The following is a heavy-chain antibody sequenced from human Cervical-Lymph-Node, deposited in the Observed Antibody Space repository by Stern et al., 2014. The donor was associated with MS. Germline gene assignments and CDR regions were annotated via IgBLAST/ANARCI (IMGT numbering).Heavy chain of an antibody. V-gene: IGHV3-30*18. Sequence: VHLLESGGGVVQPGRSLRLSCAASGFTFRTYGMHWVRQAPGKGLEWVAIISDDGRYNHYTDAVKGRFSISRDNSKNTLYLQRTSLRAEDTAVYYCAKDLTAVALYLEYWGQGAVVTVSS. CDR3: AKDLTAVALYLEY. D-gene: IGHD6-13*01. J-gene: IGHJ4*02. CDR2: ISDDGRYN. CDR1: GFTFRTYG.